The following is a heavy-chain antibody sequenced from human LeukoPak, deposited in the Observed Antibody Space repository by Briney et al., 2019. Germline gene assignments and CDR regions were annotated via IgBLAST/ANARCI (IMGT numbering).Heavy chain of an antibody. Sequence: GGSLRLSCAASGFTFSSYSMNWVCQAPGKGLEWVSSISSSSSYIYYADSVKGRFTISRDNAKNSLYLQMNSLRAEDTAVYYCARDRGTGGAFDIWGQGTMVTVSS. D-gene: IGHD3-10*01. CDR1: GFTFSSYS. CDR3: ARDRGTGGAFDI. J-gene: IGHJ3*02. V-gene: IGHV3-21*01. CDR2: ISSSSSYI.